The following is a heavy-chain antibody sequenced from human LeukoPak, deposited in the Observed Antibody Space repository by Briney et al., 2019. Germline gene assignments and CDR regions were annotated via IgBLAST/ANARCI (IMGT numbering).Heavy chain of an antibody. CDR1: GYTFTSYY. Sequence: GAAVTLSFKSSGYTFTSYYMHWVRQPPGQGKEWMGIINTSGGSTSYEQKFQGGVTMTMDRSTSTVYMELSSLRSEDTAVYYCARATISSELDCWGQGTLVTVSS. CDR3: ARATISSELDC. J-gene: IGHJ4*02. CDR2: INTSGGST. V-gene: IGHV1-46*01. D-gene: IGHD3-22*01.